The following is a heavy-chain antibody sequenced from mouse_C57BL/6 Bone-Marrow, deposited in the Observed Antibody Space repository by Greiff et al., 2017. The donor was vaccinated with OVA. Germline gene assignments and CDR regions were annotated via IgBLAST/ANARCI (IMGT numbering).Heavy chain of an antibody. CDR2: IDPENGDT. V-gene: IGHV14-4*01. CDR1: GFNIKDDY. J-gene: IGHJ3*01. D-gene: IGHD1-1*01. Sequence: EVQRVESGAELVRPGASVKLSCTASGFNIKDDYMHWVKQRPEQGLEWIGWIDPENGDTEYASKFQGKATITADTSSNTAYLQLSSLTSEDTAVYYCTYYGSSYWFAYWGQGTLVTVSA. CDR3: TYYGSSYWFAY.